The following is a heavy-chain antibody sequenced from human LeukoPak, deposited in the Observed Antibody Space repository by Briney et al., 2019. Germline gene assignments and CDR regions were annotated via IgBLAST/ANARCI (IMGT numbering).Heavy chain of an antibody. Sequence: GGSLRLSCAASGFTFNSYGMHWVRQAPGKGLEWVAFIQYAGSDKYYADSVKGRFTISRDNSKNTLYLQMNSLRAEDTAVYYCAKDIGGSSWFFDYWGQGTLVTVSS. V-gene: IGHV3-30*02. J-gene: IGHJ4*02. CDR3: AKDIGGSSWFFDY. D-gene: IGHD6-13*01. CDR2: IQYAGSDK. CDR1: GFTFNSYG.